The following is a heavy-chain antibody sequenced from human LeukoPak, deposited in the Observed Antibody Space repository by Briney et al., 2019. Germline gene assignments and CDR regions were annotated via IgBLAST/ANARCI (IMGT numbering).Heavy chain of an antibody. D-gene: IGHD4-17*01. CDR1: GLTVSDNY. CDR2: LYSGGDT. CDR3: ARGTMTTVTYYFDY. V-gene: IGHV3-53*01. J-gene: IGHJ4*02. Sequence: GGSLRLSCAASGLTVSDNYMSWVRQAPGKGLEWVSVLYSGGDTFYADSVRGRFTISRDISKNSLYLQMNNLRAEDTAVYYCARGTMTTVTYYFDYWGQGTLVTVSS.